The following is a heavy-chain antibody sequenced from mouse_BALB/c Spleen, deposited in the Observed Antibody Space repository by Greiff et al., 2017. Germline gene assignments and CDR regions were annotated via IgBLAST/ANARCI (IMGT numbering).Heavy chain of an antibody. CDR2: IWTGGGT. CDR1: GFSLTSYD. V-gene: IGHV2-9-2*01. CDR3: VRGPLLAY. Sequence: QVQLKESGPGLVAPSQSLSITCTVSGFSLTSYDISWIRQPPGKGLEWLGVIWTGGGTNYNSAFMSRLSISKDNSKSQVFLKMNSLQTDDTAIYYCVRGPLLAYWGQGTLVTVSA. J-gene: IGHJ3*01.